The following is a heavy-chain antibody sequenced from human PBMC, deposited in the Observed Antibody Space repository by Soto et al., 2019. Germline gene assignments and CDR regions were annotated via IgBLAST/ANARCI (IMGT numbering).Heavy chain of an antibody. CDR2: ISYDGSNK. J-gene: IGHJ4*02. V-gene: IGHV3-30-3*01. D-gene: IGHD5-12*01. Sequence: QVQLVESGGGVVQPGRSLRLSCAASGFTFSSYAMHWVRQAPGKGLEWVAVISYDGSNKYYADSVKGRFTISRDNSKITLYLQMNSLRAEDTAVYYCRVRATTLGYFDYWGQGTMVTVSS. CDR1: GFTFSSYA. CDR3: RVRATTLGYFDY.